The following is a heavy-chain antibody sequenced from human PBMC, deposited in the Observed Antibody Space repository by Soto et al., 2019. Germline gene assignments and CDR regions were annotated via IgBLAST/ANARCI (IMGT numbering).Heavy chain of an antibody. CDR2: INPSDGST. Sequence: ASVNVSFKASGYSFTDYYMHWVRQAPGQGPEWTGIINPSDGSTSYVQKLQGRVTMTRDTSTSTVYMELSSPRSEDTAVYYCSRGLWAFYGLFWGMDVWGQRTTVTVSS. D-gene: IGHD1-26*01. V-gene: IGHV1-46*01. CDR1: GYSFTDYY. J-gene: IGHJ6*02. CDR3: SRGLWAFYGLFWGMDV.